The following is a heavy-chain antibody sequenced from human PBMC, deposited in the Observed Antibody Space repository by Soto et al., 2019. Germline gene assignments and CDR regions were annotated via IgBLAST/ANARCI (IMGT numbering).Heavy chain of an antibody. J-gene: IGHJ3*02. V-gene: IGHV3-7*01. CDR2: IKQDGSEK. CDR1: GFTFSDYY. D-gene: IGHD5-18*01. CDR3: ARDGYSAAFDI. Sequence: TGGSLRLSCAASGFTFSDYYMSWARQLPGKGLEWVANIKQDGSEKYYVDSVKGRFTISRDNAKNSLYLQMNSLRVEDTAVYYCARDGYSAAFDIWGQGTMVTVSS.